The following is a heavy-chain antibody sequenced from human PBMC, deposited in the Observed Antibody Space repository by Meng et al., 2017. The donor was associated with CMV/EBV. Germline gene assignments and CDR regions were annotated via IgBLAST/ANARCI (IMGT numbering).Heavy chain of an antibody. J-gene: IGHJ2*01. Sequence: ETLSLTCAVYGGSFSGYYWSWIRQPPGKGLEWIGEINHSGSTNYNPSLKSRVTISVDTSKNQFSLKLSSVTAADTAVYYCARLGDYGGNSGVDFDLWGRGTLVTVSS. CDR1: GGSFSGYY. V-gene: IGHV4-34*01. CDR3: ARLGDYGGNSGVDFDL. CDR2: INHSGST. D-gene: IGHD4-23*01.